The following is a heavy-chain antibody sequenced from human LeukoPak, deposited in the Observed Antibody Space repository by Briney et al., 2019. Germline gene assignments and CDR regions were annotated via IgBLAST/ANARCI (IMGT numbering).Heavy chain of an antibody. CDR3: ARDKGIIAAAH. J-gene: IGHJ4*02. CDR1: GFTLSSYS. CDR2: ISSSSSYI. D-gene: IGHD6-13*01. V-gene: IGHV3-21*01. Sequence: GGSLRLSCAASGFTLSSYSMNWVRQAPGKGLEWVSSISSSSSYIYYADSVKGRFTISRDNAKNSLYLQMNSLRAEDTAVYYCARDKGIIAAAHWGQGTLVTVSS.